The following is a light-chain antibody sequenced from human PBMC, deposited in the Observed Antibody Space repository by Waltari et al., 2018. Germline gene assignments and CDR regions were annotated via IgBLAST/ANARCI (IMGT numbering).Light chain of an antibody. V-gene: IGLV2-23*01. CDR3: CSYAGSYTWV. J-gene: IGLJ3*02. CDR1: SRAVADSNH. CDR2: DDN. Sequence: QSALRQPAHVSGFPGQSITISCIGTSRAVADSNHRPWYQQYPVKAPKVMIYDDNRRPSGVSDRFSGSKSGNTASLTISGVQAEDEADYYCCSYAGSYTWVFGGGTKLTVL.